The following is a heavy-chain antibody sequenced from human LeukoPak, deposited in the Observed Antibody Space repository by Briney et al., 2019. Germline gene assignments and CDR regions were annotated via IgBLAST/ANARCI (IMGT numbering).Heavy chain of an antibody. Sequence: ASVKVSCKASGYTFTSYGISWVRQAPGQGLEWMGWISAYNGNTNYAQKLQGRVTMTTDTSTSTAYMELRSLRSDDTAVYYCARHSGLGWNPVDWYFDYWGQGTLVTVSS. D-gene: IGHD1-1*01. V-gene: IGHV1-18*01. CDR2: ISAYNGNT. J-gene: IGHJ4*02. CDR1: GYTFTSYG. CDR3: ARHSGLGWNPVDWYFDY.